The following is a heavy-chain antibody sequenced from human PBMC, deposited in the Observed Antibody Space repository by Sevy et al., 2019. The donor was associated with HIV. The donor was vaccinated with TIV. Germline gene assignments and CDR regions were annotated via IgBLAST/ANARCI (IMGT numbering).Heavy chain of an antibody. Sequence: GGSLRLSCAVSGIIFTTSGMHWVRQAPGKGLEWVAVISYDGRNKFYGDSVKGRLTISRDNSKNIQFLQMNSLRAEDTAVYYCAKDFTGYNGMDVWGQGTMVTVSS. CDR3: AKDFTGYNGMDV. V-gene: IGHV3-30*18. CDR1: GIIFTTSG. D-gene: IGHD3-9*01. CDR2: ISYDGRNK. J-gene: IGHJ6*02.